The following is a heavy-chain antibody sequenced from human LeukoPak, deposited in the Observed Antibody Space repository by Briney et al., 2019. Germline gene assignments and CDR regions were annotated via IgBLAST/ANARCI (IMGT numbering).Heavy chain of an antibody. CDR1: GFTFSSYA. J-gene: IGHJ4*02. V-gene: IGHV3-23*01. CDR2: ISGSGGST. Sequence: GGPLRLSCGASGFTFSSYAMSWVRQAPGKGLEGVSAISGSGGSTYYADSVKGRFTISRDNSKNTLYLQMNSLRAEDTAVYYCAKGRGYCCSTSCWRTFDYWGQGTLVTVSS. CDR3: AKGRGYCCSTSCWRTFDY. D-gene: IGHD2-2*01.